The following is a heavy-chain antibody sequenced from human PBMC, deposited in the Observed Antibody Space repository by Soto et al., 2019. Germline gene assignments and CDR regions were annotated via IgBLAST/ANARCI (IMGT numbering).Heavy chain of an antibody. CDR1: GYSFTSYW. CDR2: IDPSDSYT. D-gene: IGHD6-19*01. CDR3: AREGSIPGYSSRWRLSGGWFDP. V-gene: IGHV5-10-1*01. J-gene: IGHJ5*02. Sequence: RGESLKISCKRSGYSFTSYWISWVRQMPGKGLEWMGRIDPSDSYTNYSPSFQGHVTISADKSISTAYLQWSSLKASDTAMYYCAREGSIPGYSSRWRLSGGWFDPRGQGTLVTVSS.